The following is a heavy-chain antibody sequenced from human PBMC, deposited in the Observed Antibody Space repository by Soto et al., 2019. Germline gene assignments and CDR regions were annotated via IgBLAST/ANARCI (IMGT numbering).Heavy chain of an antibody. J-gene: IGHJ5*02. CDR2: IYYSGST. D-gene: IGHD1-7*01. CDR1: GGSISSNY. CDR3: ARAGNYVFAYWDFDP. Sequence: KPSETLSLTCTVSGGSISSNYRSWSRQPPGKGLKWIGYIYYSGSTNYNPSLKSRVTISVDTSKNQFPLKLSSVTAADTALYYCARAGNYVFAYWDFDPWGQGTLVTVSS. V-gene: IGHV4-59*01.